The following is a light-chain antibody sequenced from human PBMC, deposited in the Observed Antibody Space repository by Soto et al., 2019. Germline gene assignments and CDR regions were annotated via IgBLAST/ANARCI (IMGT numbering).Light chain of an antibody. CDR3: AAWDDTLNGPV. Sequence: QSALTQPPSASGTPGQRVTISCSGSSSNIGTNTVNWYQQLPGTAPKLLIYTNNQRPSGIPDRFSGSKSGSSASLAISGLQSEDEGDYHCAAWDDTLNGPVFGGGTKLTVL. V-gene: IGLV1-44*01. CDR1: SSNIGTNT. CDR2: TNN. J-gene: IGLJ3*02.